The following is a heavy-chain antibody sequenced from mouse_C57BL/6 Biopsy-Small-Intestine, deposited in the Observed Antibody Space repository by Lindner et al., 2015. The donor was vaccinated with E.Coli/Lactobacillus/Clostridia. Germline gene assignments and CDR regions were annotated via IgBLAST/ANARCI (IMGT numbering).Heavy chain of an antibody. CDR3: ARRYGNANYFDS. CDR1: GYTFTGYW. D-gene: IGHD2-1*01. V-gene: IGHV1-9*01. CDR2: NVLGSGNT. J-gene: IGHJ2*01. Sequence: VQLQESGAELVKPGASAKFSCKASGYTFTGYWIGWVKQRPGHGLEWIGENVLGSGNTNYNEKFKGKATFTADTSSNTVHMQLSSLTPEDSAIYYCARRYGNANYFDSWGQGTTLTVSS.